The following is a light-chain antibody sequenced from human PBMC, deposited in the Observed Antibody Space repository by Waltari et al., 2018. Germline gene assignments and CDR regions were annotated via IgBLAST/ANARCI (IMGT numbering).Light chain of an antibody. CDR2: GAS. CDR1: QSVSSN. J-gene: IGKJ4*01. V-gene: IGKV3-15*01. Sequence: EIVMTQSPATLSVSPGERATLSCRASQSVSSNLAWYQQKPGQAPRLLIYGASTSATGIPAMFSGSGYGTEFTLTISSLQSEDFAVYYCQQYNNWPLTFGGGTKVEIK. CDR3: QQYNNWPLT.